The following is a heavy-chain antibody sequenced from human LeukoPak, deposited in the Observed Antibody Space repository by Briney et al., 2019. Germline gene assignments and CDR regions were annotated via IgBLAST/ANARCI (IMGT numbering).Heavy chain of an antibody. J-gene: IGHJ4*02. D-gene: IGHD5-18*01. CDR2: INPNSGGT. Sequence: ASVKVSCKASGYTFTGYYMHWVRQAPGQRLEWMGWINPNSGGTNYAQKFQGRVTMTRDTSISTAYMELSRLRSDDTAVYYCARAPSWIQLWLLGYWGQGTLVTVSS. CDR3: ARAPSWIQLWLLGY. V-gene: IGHV1-2*02. CDR1: GYTFTGYY.